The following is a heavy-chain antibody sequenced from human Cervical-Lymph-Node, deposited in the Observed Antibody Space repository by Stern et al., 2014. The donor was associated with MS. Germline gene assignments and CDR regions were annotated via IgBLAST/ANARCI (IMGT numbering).Heavy chain of an antibody. CDR2: SSASNGNT. V-gene: IGHV1-18*01. D-gene: IGHD3-10*01. Sequence: VQLVQSGAEVKKPGASVKVSCKASGYTFTTYGISWVRLAPGQGLEWMGWSSASNGNTKYAQNLQGRVTMPTDPFTSTAYMELRSLRSDDTAVYYCAVLGDYYGSGKTGMDVWGQGTTVTVSS. J-gene: IGHJ6*02. CDR1: GYTFTTYG. CDR3: AVLGDYYGSGKTGMDV.